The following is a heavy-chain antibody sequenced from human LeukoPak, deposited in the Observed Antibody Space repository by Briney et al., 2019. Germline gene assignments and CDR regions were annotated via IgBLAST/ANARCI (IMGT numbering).Heavy chain of an antibody. J-gene: IGHJ4*02. D-gene: IGHD2-2*02. CDR1: GDSIINYY. CDR3: AIRRIRYCSSTSCYTGQPFDY. V-gene: IGHV4-59*12. Sequence: SETLSLTCTVSGDSIINYYWSWIRQSPGKGLEWIGYIYYSGSTKYNPSLKSRVTISVDTSKNQFSLKLSSVTAADSAVYYCAIRRIRYCSSTSCYTGQPFDYWGQGTLVTVSS. CDR2: IYYSGST.